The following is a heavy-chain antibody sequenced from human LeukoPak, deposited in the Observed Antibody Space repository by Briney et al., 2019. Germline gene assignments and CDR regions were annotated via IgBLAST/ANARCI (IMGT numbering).Heavy chain of an antibody. CDR2: FDPEDGET. CDR1: GYTLTELS. CDR3: ATDPLNVVVPAATKFYGMDV. J-gene: IGHJ6*02. D-gene: IGHD2-2*01. V-gene: IGHV1-24*01. Sequence: ASVKVSCKVSGYTLTELSMHWVRQAPGKGLEWIGGFDPEDGETIYAQKFQGRVTMTEDTSTDTAYMELSSLRSEDTAVYYCATDPLNVVVPAATKFYGMDVWGQGTTVTVSS.